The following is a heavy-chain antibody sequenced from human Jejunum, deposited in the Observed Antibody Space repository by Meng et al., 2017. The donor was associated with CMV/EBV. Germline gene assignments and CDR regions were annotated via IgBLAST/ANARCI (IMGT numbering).Heavy chain of an antibody. V-gene: IGHV4-59*01. CDR3: ARGGDWNEGGRFDY. CDR1: DGSISPYY. J-gene: IGHJ4*02. D-gene: IGHD1-1*01. Sequence: VSDGSISPYYWGWIRQPPGKGLEWIGSIYYSESTNYSPSLKSRVTISVDTSKNHFSLKLSSVTAADTAVYYCARGGDWNEGGRFDYWGQGTLVTVSS. CDR2: IYYSEST.